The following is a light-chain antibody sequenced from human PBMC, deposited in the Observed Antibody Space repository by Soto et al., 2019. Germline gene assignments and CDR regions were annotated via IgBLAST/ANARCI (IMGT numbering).Light chain of an antibody. CDR1: QSVSSSF. CDR2: GAS. J-gene: IGKJ2*01. V-gene: IGKV3-20*01. CDR3: QQYGSSPPYT. Sequence: EIVLTQSPGTLSLSPGERATLSCRASQSVSSSFLTWYQQKPGQAPRLLISGASSRAAGIPDRFSGSGSGTDFTLTMRRLETEDFAVYYCQQYGSSPPYTFGLGTRLEIK.